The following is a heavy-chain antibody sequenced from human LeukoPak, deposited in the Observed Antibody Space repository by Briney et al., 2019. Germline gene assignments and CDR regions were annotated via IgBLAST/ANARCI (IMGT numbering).Heavy chain of an antibody. J-gene: IGHJ6*03. V-gene: IGHV1-69*05. D-gene: IGHD3-9*01. Sequence: AASVKVSCKASGGTFSSYAISWVRQAPGQGLEWMGRIIPIFGTANYAQKFQGRVTITTDESTSTAYMELSSLRSEDTAVYYCASLMYYDILTGYFPTFFDYYMDVWGKGATVTVSS. CDR3: ASLMYYDILTGYFPTFFDYYMDV. CDR1: GGTFSSYA. CDR2: IIPIFGTA.